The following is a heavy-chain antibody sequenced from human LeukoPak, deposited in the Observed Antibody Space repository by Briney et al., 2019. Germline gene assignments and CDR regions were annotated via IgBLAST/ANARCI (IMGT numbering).Heavy chain of an antibody. CDR1: GFTFSSYS. D-gene: IGHD6-19*01. V-gene: IGHV3-21*01. J-gene: IGHJ4*02. Sequence: GGSLRLSCAGSGFTFSSYSMYWVRQAPGKGLEWVSSITSSSSYIYYADSVKGRFTISRDNAKKSVYLQMNSLRAEDTAVYYCARGSTYSSGWYTGFDYWGQGTLVTVSS. CDR3: ARGSTYSSGWYTGFDY. CDR2: ITSSSSYI.